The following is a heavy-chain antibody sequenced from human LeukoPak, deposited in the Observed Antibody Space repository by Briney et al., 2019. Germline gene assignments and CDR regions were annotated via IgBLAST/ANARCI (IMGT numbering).Heavy chain of an antibody. J-gene: IGHJ4*02. CDR1: GYSFTSYW. CDR3: ATQLERYCSNTSCYATDY. D-gene: IGHD2-2*01. V-gene: IGHV5-51*01. CDR2: IYPGDSDT. Sequence: GESLKISCKGSGYSFTSYWIGWVRQMPGKGLEWMGIIYPGDSDTRYSPSFQGQVTISADKSISTAYLQWSSLKASDTAMYYCATQLERYCSNTSCYATDYWGQGTLVTVSS.